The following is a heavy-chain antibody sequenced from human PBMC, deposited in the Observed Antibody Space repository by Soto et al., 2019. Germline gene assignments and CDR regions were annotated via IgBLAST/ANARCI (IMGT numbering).Heavy chain of an antibody. CDR2: ISGSGGST. CDR1: GFTFSSYA. J-gene: IGHJ4*02. CDR3: AKDTKGSLWDY. D-gene: IGHD2-2*01. Sequence: HPGGSLRLSCAASGFTFSSYAMSWVRQAPGKGLEWVPAISGSGGSTYYADSVKGRFTISRDNSRNTLYLQMNSLRAEDTAVYYCAKDTKGSLWDYWGQGTLVTVSS. V-gene: IGHV3-23*01.